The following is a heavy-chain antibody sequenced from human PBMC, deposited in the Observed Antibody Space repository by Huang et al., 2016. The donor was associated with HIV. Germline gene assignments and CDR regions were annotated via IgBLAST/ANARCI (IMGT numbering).Heavy chain of an antibody. D-gene: IGHD2-21*01. V-gene: IGHV1-24*01. CDR2: YDREEGET. CDR3: ATKIAVIRDNALDI. CDR1: GSTLTELS. Sequence: QVRLVQSGAEVKKPGASVKVSCKVSGSTLTELSMHWVRQAPGKGLEWIGGYDREEGETIYAQRFQGRVTRTDDISTDTAYMELSRLRSDDTAVYYCATKIAVIRDNALDIWGQGTLVTVSS. J-gene: IGHJ3*02.